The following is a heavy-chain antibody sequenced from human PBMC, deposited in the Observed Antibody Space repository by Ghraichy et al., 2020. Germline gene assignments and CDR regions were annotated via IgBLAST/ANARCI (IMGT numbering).Heavy chain of an antibody. D-gene: IGHD3-10*01. J-gene: IGHJ5*02. Sequence: SETLSLTCTVSGGSVSSGSYYWSWIRQPPGKGLEWIGYIYYSGYTNYNPSLKSRVTISVDTSKDQFSLKLSSVTAADTAVYYCARGLTNNYYGDKWFDPWGQGTPVTVSS. CDR3: ARGLTNNYYGDKWFDP. CDR2: IYYSGYT. CDR1: GGSVSSGSYY. V-gene: IGHV4-61*01.